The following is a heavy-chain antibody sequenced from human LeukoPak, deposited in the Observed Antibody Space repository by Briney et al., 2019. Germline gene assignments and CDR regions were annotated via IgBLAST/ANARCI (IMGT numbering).Heavy chain of an antibody. V-gene: IGHV3-9*01. CDR1: GFTFDDYA. CDR2: ISWNSGSI. Sequence: GGSLRLSCAASGFTFDDYAMHWVRQAPGKGLEWVSGISWNSGSIGYADSVKGRFTISRDNAKNSLYLQMNSLRAEDTALYYCAKDSGDGYNSYFDYWGQGTLVTVSS. J-gene: IGHJ4*02. CDR3: AKDSGDGYNSYFDY. D-gene: IGHD5-24*01.